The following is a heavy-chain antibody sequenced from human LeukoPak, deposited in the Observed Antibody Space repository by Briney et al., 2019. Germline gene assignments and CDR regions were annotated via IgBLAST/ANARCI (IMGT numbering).Heavy chain of an antibody. J-gene: IGHJ4*02. CDR2: ISSSSSYI. Sequence: KTGGSLRLSCAASGFTFSSYSMNWVRQAPGKGLEWVSSISSSSSYIYYADSVKDRFTISRDNAKNSLYLQMNSLRAEDTAVYYCARVTVVRGFDYWGQGTLVTVSS. CDR3: ARVTVVRGFDY. D-gene: IGHD4-23*01. CDR1: GFTFSSYS. V-gene: IGHV3-21*01.